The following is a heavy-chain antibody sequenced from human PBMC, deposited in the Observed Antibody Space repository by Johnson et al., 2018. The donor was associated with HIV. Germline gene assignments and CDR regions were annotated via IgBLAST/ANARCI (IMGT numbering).Heavy chain of an antibody. CDR2: IWYDGSNK. CDR1: GFSFSSYG. V-gene: IGHV3-33*06. Sequence: QVKLVESGGGVVPPGRSLRLSCAASGFSFSSYGMHWVRQAPGKGLEWVAVIWYDGSNKYYADSVKGRFTISRDNSKNTLYLQMNSLRAEDTAVYYCAKEKGAAAGSPAFEIWGQGTMVTVSS. J-gene: IGHJ3*02. D-gene: IGHD6-13*01. CDR3: AKEKGAAAGSPAFEI.